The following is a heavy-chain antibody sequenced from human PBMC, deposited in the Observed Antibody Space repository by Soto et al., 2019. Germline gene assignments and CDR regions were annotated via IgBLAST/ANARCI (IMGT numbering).Heavy chain of an antibody. V-gene: IGHV1-24*01. CDR1: GYTLTELS. D-gene: IGHD3-16*01. CDR2: FNPETGGT. Sequence: ASVKVSCKVSGYTLTELSMHWVRQAPGKGLEWMGGFNPETGGTNYAQKLQSRVTMTEDTPTDTGYMELSSVRSEDTAVYYCAREVSGMITEGYWGQGTLVTVSS. J-gene: IGHJ4*02. CDR3: AREVSGMITEGY.